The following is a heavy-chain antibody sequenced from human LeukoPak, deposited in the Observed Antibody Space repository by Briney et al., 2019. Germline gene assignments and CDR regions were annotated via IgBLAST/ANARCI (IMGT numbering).Heavy chain of an antibody. J-gene: IGHJ4*02. CDR3: ARGGDDFDY. Sequence: SGTLSLTCTVSGGSISSYYWSWIRQPPGKGLEWIGYIYYSGSTNYNPSLKSRLTISVDTSNNQFSLKLSSVTAADTAVYYCARGGDDFDYWGQGTLVTVSS. CDR1: GGSISSYY. V-gene: IGHV4-59*01. CDR2: IYYSGST. D-gene: IGHD1-26*01.